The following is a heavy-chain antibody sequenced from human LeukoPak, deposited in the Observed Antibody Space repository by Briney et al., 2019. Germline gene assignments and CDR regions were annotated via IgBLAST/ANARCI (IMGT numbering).Heavy chain of an antibody. CDR1: GFTFGDYA. J-gene: IGHJ3*02. CDR2: IRSKAYGGTT. Sequence: GGSLRLSCTASGFTFGDYAMSWFRQAPGKGLEWVGFIRSKAYGGTTGYAASVKGRFTISRDNAKNSLYLQMHSLRAEDTAVYYCARGGFVFDIWGQGTVVTVSS. CDR3: ARGGFVFDI. D-gene: IGHD3-10*01. V-gene: IGHV3-49*03.